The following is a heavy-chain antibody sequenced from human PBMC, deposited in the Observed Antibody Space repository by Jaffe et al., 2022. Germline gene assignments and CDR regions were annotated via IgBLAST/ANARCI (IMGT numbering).Heavy chain of an antibody. CDR2: INTNTGNP. CDR1: GYTFTSYA. D-gene: IGHD2-15*01. V-gene: IGHV7-4-1*02. J-gene: IGHJ6*03. CDR3: ARAYCSGGSCYSSYYYYYMDV. Sequence: QVQLVQSGSELKKPGASVKVSCKASGYTFTSYAMNWVRQAPGQGLEWMGWINTNTGNPTYAQGFTGRFVFSLDTSVSTAYLQISSLKAEDTAVYYCARAYCSGGSCYSSYYYYYMDVWGKGTTVTVSS.